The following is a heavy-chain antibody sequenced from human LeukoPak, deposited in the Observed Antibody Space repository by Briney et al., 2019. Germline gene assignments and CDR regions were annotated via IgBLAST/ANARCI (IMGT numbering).Heavy chain of an antibody. V-gene: IGHV1-18*01. Sequence: RVASVKVSCKAFGYSFNNYGIKWVRQAPGQGREWMGWIRGSNGNTNYAQNFRGRVTVTRYTSTTTADKDLGSLGSDDTAVYYCARGCTRFGELWDSFDPWGQGTLVTVSS. CDR1: GYSFNNYG. J-gene: IGHJ5*02. D-gene: IGHD3-10*01. CDR3: ARGCTRFGELWDSFDP. CDR2: IRGSNGNT.